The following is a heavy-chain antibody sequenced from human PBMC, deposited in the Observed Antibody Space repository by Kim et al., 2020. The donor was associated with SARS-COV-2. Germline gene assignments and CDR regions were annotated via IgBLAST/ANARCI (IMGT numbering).Heavy chain of an antibody. CDR2: VSPPDSEA. Sequence: GESLKISCQGSGYSFTSNWIGWVRQMPGKGLEWMGIVSPPDSEARYSPAFQGQVTISVDKSSGTSYLQWSSLKASDTAMYYCARLVSGSWAENFDYWGQGTLVTVSS. J-gene: IGHJ4*02. CDR1: GYSFTSNW. D-gene: IGHD6-13*01. V-gene: IGHV5-51*01. CDR3: ARLVSGSWAENFDY.